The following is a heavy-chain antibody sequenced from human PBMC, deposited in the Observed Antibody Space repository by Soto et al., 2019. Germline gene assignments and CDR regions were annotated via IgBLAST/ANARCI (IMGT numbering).Heavy chain of an antibody. CDR1: GFSFSNYA. Sequence: QVQLVESGGGVVQPGRSLRLSCAASGFSFSNYAMHWVRQAPGKGLEWVAAISYDSSDKSYADSVKGRFSISRDRSRNTLYLQMKALRPEDTAIYYCSRDRREGYNYGRTAYHYYGLDVWGQGTTVTVTS. CDR3: SRDRREGYNYGRTAYHYYGLDV. V-gene: IGHV3-30*04. D-gene: IGHD5-12*01. CDR2: ISYDSSDK. J-gene: IGHJ6*02.